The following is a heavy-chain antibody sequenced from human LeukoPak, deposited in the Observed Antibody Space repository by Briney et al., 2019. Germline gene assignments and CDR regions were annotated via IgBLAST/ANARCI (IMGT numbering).Heavy chain of an antibody. Sequence: PGGSLRLSCTASGFTFSSYWMHWVRQAPGKGLVWVSRINSDGSSTSYADSVKGRFTISRDNAKDTLYLQMNSLRAEDTAVYYCARSPLTVTTRLHFDYWGQGTLVTVSS. CDR2: INSDGSST. CDR1: GFTFSSYW. CDR3: ARSPLTVTTRLHFDY. D-gene: IGHD4-17*01. J-gene: IGHJ4*02. V-gene: IGHV3-74*01.